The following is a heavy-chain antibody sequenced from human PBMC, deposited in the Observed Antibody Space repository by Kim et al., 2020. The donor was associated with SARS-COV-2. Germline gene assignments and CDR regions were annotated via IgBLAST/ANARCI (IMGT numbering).Heavy chain of an antibody. D-gene: IGHD3-16*01. V-gene: IGHV7-4-1*02. Sequence: ASVKVSCKASGYTFTSYAMNWVRQAPGQGLEWMGWINTNTGNPTYAQGFTGRFVFSLDTSVSTAYLQISSLKAEDTAVYYCARGLKLLQLGGYYYYGMDVWGQGTTVTVSS. CDR1: GYTFTSYA. J-gene: IGHJ6*02. CDR2: INTNTGNP. CDR3: ARGLKLLQLGGYYYYGMDV.